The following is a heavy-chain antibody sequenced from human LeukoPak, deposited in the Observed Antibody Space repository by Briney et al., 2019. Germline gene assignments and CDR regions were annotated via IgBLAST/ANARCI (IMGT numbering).Heavy chain of an antibody. J-gene: IGHJ4*02. CDR3: ARDPRSHRGYRFDY. V-gene: IGHV1-8*01. D-gene: IGHD6-13*01. CDR1: GYAFTRDS. Sequence: ASETVSRTTTGYAFTRDSVYWLGDAASQEIEWMGLMNPNSGNTGYAQKFQGRVTMTRNTSISTAYMELSSLRSEDTAVYYCARDPRSHRGYRFDYWGQGTLVTVSS. CDR2: MNPNSGNT.